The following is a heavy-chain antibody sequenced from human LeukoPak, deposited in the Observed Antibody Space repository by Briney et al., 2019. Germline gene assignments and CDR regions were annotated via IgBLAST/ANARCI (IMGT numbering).Heavy chain of an antibody. Sequence: SETLSLTCTVSGGSISSTGYYWGWIRQPPGKGLEWLGSIFYTGSTNYNPSLKSRVTISVDTSKNQFSLNLSSVTAADTAVYYCARVSEKLVSRHYYHYMDIWGKGTTVTVSS. CDR1: GGSISSTGYY. J-gene: IGHJ6*03. V-gene: IGHV4-61*08. CDR2: IFYTGST. D-gene: IGHD6-6*01. CDR3: ARVSEKLVSRHYYHYMDI.